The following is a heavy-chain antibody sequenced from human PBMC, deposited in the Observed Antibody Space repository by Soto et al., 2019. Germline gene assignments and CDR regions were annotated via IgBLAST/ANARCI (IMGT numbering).Heavy chain of an antibody. J-gene: IGHJ5*02. Sequence: SETLSLTCAVYGGSFSGYYWSWIRKSAGKGLEWIGRIYATGTTDYNPSLKSRVMMSVDTSKKQFSLKLRSVTAADTAVYYCVRDGTKTLRDWFDPWGQGISVTVSS. CDR3: VRDGTKTLRDWFDP. CDR1: GGSFSGYY. D-gene: IGHD1-1*01. CDR2: IYATGTT. V-gene: IGHV4-59*10.